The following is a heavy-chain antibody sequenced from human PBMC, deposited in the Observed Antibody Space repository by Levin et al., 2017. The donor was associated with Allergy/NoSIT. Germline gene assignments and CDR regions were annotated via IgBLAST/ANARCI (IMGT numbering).Heavy chain of an antibody. V-gene: IGHV2-26*01. D-gene: IGHD6-19*01. CDR3: ARIPIAVAGDWYFDL. J-gene: IGHJ2*01. CDR2: IFSNDEK. CDR1: GFSLSNARMG. Sequence: SGPTLVKPTETLTLTCTVSGFSLSNARMGVSWIRQPPGKALEWLAHIFSNDEKSYSTSLKSRLTISKDTSKSQVVLTMTNMDPVDTATYYCARIPIAVAGDWYFDLWGRGTLVTVSS.